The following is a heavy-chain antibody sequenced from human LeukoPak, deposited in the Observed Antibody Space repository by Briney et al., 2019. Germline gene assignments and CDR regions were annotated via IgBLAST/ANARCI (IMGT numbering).Heavy chain of an antibody. CDR3: AKSFLSGVSGIFDS. CDR2: ISGSGGSI. V-gene: IGHV3-23*01. D-gene: IGHD6-19*01. J-gene: IGHJ4*02. CDR1: GFTFSSSA. Sequence: GGSPRLSCAASGFTFSSSAMSWVRQAPGKGLECVSSISGSGGSIYYADSVKGRVTISRDNSKNTLYLQMNSLRSEDTAVYYCAKSFLSGVSGIFDSWGQGTLVTVSS.